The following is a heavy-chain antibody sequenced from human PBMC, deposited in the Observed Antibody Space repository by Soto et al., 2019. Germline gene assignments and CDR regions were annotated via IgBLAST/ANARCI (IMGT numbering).Heavy chain of an antibody. V-gene: IGHV4-4*02. CDR3: ANTRGLGLMDA. D-gene: IGHD2-2*01. CDR2: VSHSGST. J-gene: IGHJ6*03. Sequence: QVHLLESGPGLVEPSGTLSLTCTVSGGSISSRNRWSWVRQSPGKGLEWIGEVSHSGSTNSNPSLKGRVTISLDKSNNQFSLNLESMTAADAAVYFCANTRGLGLMDAWGKGPTVVVSS. CDR1: GGSISSRNR.